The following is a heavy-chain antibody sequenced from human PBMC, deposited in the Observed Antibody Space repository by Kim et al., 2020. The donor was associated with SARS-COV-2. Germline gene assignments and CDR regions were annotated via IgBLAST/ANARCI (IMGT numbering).Heavy chain of an antibody. D-gene: IGHD3-16*01. Sequence: KFQGRVTITADKSTSTAYMELSSLRSEDTAVYYCASHYDYVWGSHDIFDYWGQGTLVTVSS. J-gene: IGHJ4*02. V-gene: IGHV1-69*02. CDR3: ASHYDYVWGSHDIFDY.